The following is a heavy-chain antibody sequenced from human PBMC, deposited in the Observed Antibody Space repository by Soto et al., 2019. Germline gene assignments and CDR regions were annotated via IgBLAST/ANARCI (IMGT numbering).Heavy chain of an antibody. Sequence: KPSETLSLTGRVSVLTISRASYYGSWILQHPGKGLEWVGNIYYNGSTYYSASLKSRVTVWFDTSRNRFSLRLTSVTAADTAVYYCARYRISGSWYNFDYWGQGTRVTVSS. CDR2: IYYNGST. CDR3: ARYRISGSWYNFDY. D-gene: IGHD6-13*01. CDR1: VLTISRASYY. V-gene: IGHV4-31*03. J-gene: IGHJ4*02.